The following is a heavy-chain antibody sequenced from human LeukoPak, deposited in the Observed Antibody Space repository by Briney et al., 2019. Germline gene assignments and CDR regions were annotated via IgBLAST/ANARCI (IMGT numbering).Heavy chain of an antibody. D-gene: IGHD4-17*01. J-gene: IGHJ4*02. V-gene: IGHV4-4*02. CDR2: IYHSGST. Sequence: SGTLSLTCAVSGGSISSSNWWSWVRQPPGKGLEWIGEIYHSGSTNCNPSLKSRVTISVDKSKNQFSLKLSSVTAADTAVYYCARAGYGDYEGLPDYWGQGTLVTVSS. CDR1: GGSISSSNW. CDR3: ARAGYGDYEGLPDY.